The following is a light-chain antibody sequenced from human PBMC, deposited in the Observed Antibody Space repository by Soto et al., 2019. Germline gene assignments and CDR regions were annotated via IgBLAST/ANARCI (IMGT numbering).Light chain of an antibody. V-gene: IGKV3-15*01. CDR1: QSVSSN. CDR2: GAS. J-gene: IGKJ1*01. CDR3: QQYNNWPQT. Sequence: VLKHSPATLSLSPGERATLSCRASQSVSSNLAWYQQKPGQAPRLLIYGASTRATGIPARFSGSGSGTEFTLTISSLQSEDFAVYYCQQYNNWPQTFGQVT.